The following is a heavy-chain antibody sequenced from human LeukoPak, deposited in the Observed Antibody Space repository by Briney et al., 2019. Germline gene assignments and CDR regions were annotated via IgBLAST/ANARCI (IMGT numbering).Heavy chain of an antibody. V-gene: IGHV1-18*01. J-gene: IGHJ5*02. CDR3: ARDLAMVRGARYRPYNWFDP. D-gene: IGHD3-10*01. CDR2: ISAYNGNT. CDR1: GYTFTSYG. Sequence: ASVKVSCKASGYTFTSYGISWVRQAPGQGLEWMGWISAYNGNTNYAQKLQGRVTMTTDTSTSTAYMELSSLTSEDTAVYYCARDLAMVRGARYRPYNWFDPWGQGTLVTVSS.